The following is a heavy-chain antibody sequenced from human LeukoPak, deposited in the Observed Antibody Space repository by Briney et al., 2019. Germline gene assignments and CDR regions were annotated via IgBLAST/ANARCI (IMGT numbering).Heavy chain of an antibody. Sequence: GGSLRLSCVASGFTFTNYGFHWVRQAPGKGLEWVAVIWYDGSKKYYGDSVKGRFTISRDNSKNTLYLQMNSLRDEDTAVYYCARDLSPHLATRWFDPRGQGTLVTVSS. J-gene: IGHJ5*02. CDR3: ARDLSPHLATRWFDP. CDR1: GFTFTNYG. D-gene: IGHD5-24*01. V-gene: IGHV3-33*01. CDR2: IWYDGSKK.